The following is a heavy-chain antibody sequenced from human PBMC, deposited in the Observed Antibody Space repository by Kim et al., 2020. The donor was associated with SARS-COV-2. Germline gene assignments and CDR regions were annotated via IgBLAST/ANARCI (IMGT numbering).Heavy chain of an antibody. J-gene: IGHJ3*02. D-gene: IGHD3-3*01. Sequence: RFTIPRDNAKNSLYMKMNSLRAEDTAVYYCARETYYDFWSGYYFSAFDIWGQGTMVTVSS. V-gene: IGHV3-11*06. CDR3: ARETYYDFWSGYYFSAFDI.